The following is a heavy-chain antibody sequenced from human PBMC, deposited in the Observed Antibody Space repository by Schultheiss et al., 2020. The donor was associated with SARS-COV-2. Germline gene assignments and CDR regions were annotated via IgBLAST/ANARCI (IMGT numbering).Heavy chain of an antibody. CDR1: GFTFDDYG. V-gene: IGHV3-13*05. CDR3: AKDYVNYGDYRDYWYFDL. D-gene: IGHD4-17*01. J-gene: IGHJ2*01. Sequence: GESLKISCAASGFTFDDYGMSWVRQAPGKGLEWVSAIGTAGDPYYPGSVKGRFTISRENAKNSLYLQMNSLRAEDTALYYCAKDYVNYGDYRDYWYFDLWGRGTLVTVSS. CDR2: IGTAGDP.